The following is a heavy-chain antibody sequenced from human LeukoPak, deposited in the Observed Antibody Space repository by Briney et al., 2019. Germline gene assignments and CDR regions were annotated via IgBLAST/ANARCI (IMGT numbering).Heavy chain of an antibody. V-gene: IGHV4-59*01. CDR1: GGSISSYY. Sequence: PSETLSPTCTVSGGSISSYYWSWIRQPPGKGLEWIGYIYYSGSTNYNPSLKSRVTISVDTSKNQFSLKLSSVTAADTAVYYCARVRSSVVPAAWSLAFDIWGQGTMVTVSS. CDR2: IYYSGST. D-gene: IGHD2-2*01. J-gene: IGHJ3*02. CDR3: ARVRSSVVPAAWSLAFDI.